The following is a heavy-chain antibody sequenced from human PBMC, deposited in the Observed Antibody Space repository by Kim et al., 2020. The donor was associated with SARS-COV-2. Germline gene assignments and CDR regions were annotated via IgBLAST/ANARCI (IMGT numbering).Heavy chain of an antibody. CDR3: ARRGAARIPGFDP. D-gene: IGHD6-6*01. J-gene: IGHJ5*02. Sequence: TPSLKSRVTISVDRSKTQFSLKLSSVTAADTAVYYCARRGAARIPGFDPWGQGTLVTVSS. V-gene: IGHV4-30-2*01.